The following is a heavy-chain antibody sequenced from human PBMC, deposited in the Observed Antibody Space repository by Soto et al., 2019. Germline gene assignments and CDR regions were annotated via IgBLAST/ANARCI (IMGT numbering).Heavy chain of an antibody. CDR3: ATAPSIFGVVADYYYYGMDV. D-gene: IGHD3-3*01. Sequence: ASVKVSCKVSGYTLTELSMHWVRQAPGKGLEWMGGFDPEDGEIIYAQKFQGRVTMTEDTSTDTAYMELSSLRSEDTAVYYCATAPSIFGVVADYYYYGMDVWGQGTTVTVSS. CDR1: GYTLTELS. J-gene: IGHJ6*02. CDR2: FDPEDGEI. V-gene: IGHV1-24*01.